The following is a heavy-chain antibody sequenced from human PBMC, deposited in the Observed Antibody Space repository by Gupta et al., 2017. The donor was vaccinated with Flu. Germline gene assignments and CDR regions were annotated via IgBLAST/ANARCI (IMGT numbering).Heavy chain of an antibody. Sequence: QLQESGPGLVTTSATLSLSCNVSGASISSNNYYWGWIRQPPGKGLEWIGSLYKSGSTYYNPSLNDRATMFMDMPKNQFSLKLTSVTAADIAVYFCARQDWEPNDSIWTGYYAFFYSWGQGIPVTVSS. CDR2: LYKSGST. D-gene: IGHD3/OR15-3a*01. V-gene: IGHV4-39*01. CDR3: ARQDWEPNDSIWTGYYAFFYS. CDR1: GASISSNNYY. J-gene: IGHJ5*01.